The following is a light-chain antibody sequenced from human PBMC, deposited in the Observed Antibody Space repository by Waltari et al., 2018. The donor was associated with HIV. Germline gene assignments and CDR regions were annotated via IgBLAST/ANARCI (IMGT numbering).Light chain of an antibody. CDR3: TSYTTSSTRV. J-gene: IGLJ3*02. Sequence: QSALTQPASVSGSPGQSITISCSGTSTDIGGYNYVSWYQHHPGKAPKLIIYEVTNRPSGVSNRFSASKSGNTASLTISGLQAEDEADYYCTSYTTSSTRV. CDR2: EVT. V-gene: IGLV2-14*01. CDR1: STDIGGYNY.